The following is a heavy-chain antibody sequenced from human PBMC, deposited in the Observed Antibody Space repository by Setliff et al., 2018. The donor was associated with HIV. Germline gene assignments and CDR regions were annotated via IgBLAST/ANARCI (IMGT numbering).Heavy chain of an antibody. D-gene: IGHD3-16*01. Sequence: SETLSLTCAVSGGSISSAYWXXXXXXXXXGLEXXXXXXYXXXTXYNXXLQSRGTIXXXXXKNQFSLKLRSVPAAEPAVYYCARWHXXXXLWAEDSWGQGXLVT. CDR3: ARWHXXXXLWAEDS. J-gene: IGHJ4*02. V-gene: IGHV4-59*05. CDR1: GGSISSAY. CDR2: XXYXXXT.